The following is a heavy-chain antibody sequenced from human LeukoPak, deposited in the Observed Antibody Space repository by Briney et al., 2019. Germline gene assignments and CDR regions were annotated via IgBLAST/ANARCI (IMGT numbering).Heavy chain of an antibody. CDR3: AKDTQYCSGGSCYSPDY. D-gene: IGHD2-15*01. J-gene: IGHJ4*02. CDR1: GFTFSSYA. Sequence: PGGSLRLSCAASGFTFSSYAMSELRQAPGKGRECVSAISGSGCSTYYADSVKGRFTISRDNSTHTLYLQMNRLRAEDTAVYYCAKDTQYCSGGSCYSPDYWGQGTLVTVSS. V-gene: IGHV3-23*01. CDR2: ISGSGCST.